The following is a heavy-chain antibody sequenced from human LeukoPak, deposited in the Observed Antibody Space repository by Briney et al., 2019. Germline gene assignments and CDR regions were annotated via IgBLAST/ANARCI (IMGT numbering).Heavy chain of an antibody. J-gene: IGHJ4*02. V-gene: IGHV4-39*01. CDR3: ARSSGWHLLLLDY. CDR2: IYYSGST. CDR1: GGSISSSSYY. D-gene: IGHD6-25*01. Sequence: SETLSLPFTVSGGSISSSSYYWGWIRQPPGKGLEWIGSIYYSGSTYYNPSLKSRVTISVDTSKNQFSLKLNSVTAADTAVYYCARSSGWHLLLLDYWGQGTLVTVSS.